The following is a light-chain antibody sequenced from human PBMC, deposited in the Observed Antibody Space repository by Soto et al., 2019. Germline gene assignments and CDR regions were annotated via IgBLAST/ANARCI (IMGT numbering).Light chain of an antibody. CDR2: SND. V-gene: IGLV1-47*02. Sequence: QSVLTQPPSASGTPWQRVTISCYGRNANIGNNFVCWYQQLPGTALKLCIYSNDQRPSVVPDRFSGSRSGTSASLAISGLRSEDEPDYYCVACDDSLSGLVFGTGTKVTVL. CDR1: NANIGNNF. CDR3: VACDDSLSGLV. J-gene: IGLJ1*01.